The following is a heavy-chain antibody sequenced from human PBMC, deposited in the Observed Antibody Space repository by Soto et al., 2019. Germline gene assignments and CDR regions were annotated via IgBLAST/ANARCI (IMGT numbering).Heavy chain of an antibody. D-gene: IGHD2-15*01. J-gene: IGHJ4*02. CDR1: GYTLTELS. Sequence: ASVKVSCKVSGYTLTELSMHWVRQAPGKGLEWMGGFDPEDGETIYAQKFQGRVTMTEDTSTDTVYMELSSLSSEDTAVYYCVAAPAGYFDFWGQGTPVTVSS. CDR2: FDPEDGET. CDR3: VAAPAGYFDF. V-gene: IGHV1-24*01.